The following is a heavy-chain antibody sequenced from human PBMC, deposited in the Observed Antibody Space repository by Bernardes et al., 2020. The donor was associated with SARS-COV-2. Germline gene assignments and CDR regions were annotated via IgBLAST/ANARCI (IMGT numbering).Heavy chain of an antibody. J-gene: IGHJ5*02. D-gene: IGHD3-10*01. Sequence: ASVKVSCKASGYTLTSYGIIWVRQAPGQGLEWMGWIIAYNGNTNYAQKLQGRVTMTTDTSTSTAYMELRSLRSDDTAVYYCARDEGFGEPNWFDPWGQGTLVTVSS. V-gene: IGHV1-18*01. CDR1: GYTLTSYG. CDR3: ARDEGFGEPNWFDP. CDR2: IIAYNGNT.